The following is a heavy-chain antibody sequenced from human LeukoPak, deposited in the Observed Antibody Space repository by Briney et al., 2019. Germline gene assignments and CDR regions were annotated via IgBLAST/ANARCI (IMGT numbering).Heavy chain of an antibody. J-gene: IGHJ6*02. V-gene: IGHV3-11*01. D-gene: IGHD3-9*01. Sequence: PGGSLRLSCAASGFTFSDYYMSWIRQAPGKGLGWVSYISSSGSTIYYADSVKGRFTISRDNAKNSLYLQMNSLRAEDTAVYYCARDLQKTGCRKCGYGMDVWGQGTTVTVSS. CDR1: GFTFSDYY. CDR2: ISSSGSTI. CDR3: ARDLQKTGCRKCGYGMDV.